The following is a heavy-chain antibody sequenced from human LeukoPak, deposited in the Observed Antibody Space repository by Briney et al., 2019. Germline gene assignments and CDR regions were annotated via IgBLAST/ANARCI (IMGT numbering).Heavy chain of an antibody. V-gene: IGHV1-18*01. D-gene: IGHD2-2*01. Sequence: AASVKVSCKASGYTFTSYGISWVRQAPGQGLEWMGWISAYNGNTNYAQKLQGRVTMTTDTSTSTAYMELRSLRSDDTAVYYCARETYCSSTSCYFRGYYGMDVWGQGTTVTVSS. CDR2: ISAYNGNT. J-gene: IGHJ6*02. CDR1: GYTFTSYG. CDR3: ARETYCSSTSCYFRGYYGMDV.